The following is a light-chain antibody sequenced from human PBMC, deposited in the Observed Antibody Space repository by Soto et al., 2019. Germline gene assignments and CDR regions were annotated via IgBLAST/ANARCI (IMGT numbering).Light chain of an antibody. CDR2: GAS. CDR1: QSVSSSY. J-gene: IGKJ2*01. Sequence: EIVLTQSPGTLSLSPGERATLSCRASQSVSSSYLAWYQQKPGQAPRLLIYGASSRATGIPDRFSGSGSGTDFTLTISRLEPEDFAVYYCQKYSSNPLLYTFGQGTKLEIK. V-gene: IGKV3-20*01. CDR3: QKYSSNPLLYT.